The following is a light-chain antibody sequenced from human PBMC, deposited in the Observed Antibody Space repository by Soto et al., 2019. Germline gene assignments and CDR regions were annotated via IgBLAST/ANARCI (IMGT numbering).Light chain of an antibody. CDR1: SSDVGSYNY. CDR3: SSFTNSNTYV. CDR2: DVS. Sequence: QSVPTQPASVSGSPGQSITISCTGTSSDVGSYNYVSWYQQHPSKAPKLMIHDVSNRPSGVSNRFSGSKSGNTASLTISGLQAEDEADYYCSSFTNSNTYVFGTGTKVTVL. J-gene: IGLJ1*01. V-gene: IGLV2-14*01.